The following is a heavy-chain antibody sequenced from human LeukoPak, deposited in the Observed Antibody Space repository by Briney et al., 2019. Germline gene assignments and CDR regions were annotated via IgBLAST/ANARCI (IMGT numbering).Heavy chain of an antibody. CDR3: ARSTSSEYDIYHFDY. CDR2: IWYDGNNK. CDR1: GFTFSSYG. Sequence: HPGGSLRLSCAASGFTFSSYGMHWVRQAPGKGLEWAAVIWYDGNNKYYADSVKGRFTISRDNSKNTLYLQMNSLRAEDTAVYYCARSTSSEYDIYHFDYWGQGTLVTVSS. D-gene: IGHD3-9*01. J-gene: IGHJ4*02. V-gene: IGHV3-33*01.